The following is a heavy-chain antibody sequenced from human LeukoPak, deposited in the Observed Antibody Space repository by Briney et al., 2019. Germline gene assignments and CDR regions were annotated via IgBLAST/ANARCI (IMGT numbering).Heavy chain of an antibody. D-gene: IGHD5/OR15-5a*01. J-gene: IGHJ4*02. CDR3: ATPPAGLRGYFDY. Sequence: PSETLSLTCTVSGGSISGTNYYWGWTRQPPGKGLEWIGSIYYSGTTYYNPSLKSRVTISADTSKNQFSLKLSSVTASDTAVYYCATPPAGLRGYFDYWGQGTLVTVSS. CDR1: GGSISGTNYY. CDR2: IYYSGTT. V-gene: IGHV4-39*01.